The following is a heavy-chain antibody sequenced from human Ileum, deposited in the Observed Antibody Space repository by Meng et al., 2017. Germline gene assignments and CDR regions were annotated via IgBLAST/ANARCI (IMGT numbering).Heavy chain of an antibody. D-gene: IGHD3-10*01. CDR2: IQSGGDT. J-gene: IGHJ4*02. V-gene: IGHV3-66*02. CDR3: AKDPGYGLGTYYGDY. Sequence: GGSLRLSCAASGFNVTSNYMSWVRQAPGKGLEWVSVIQSGGDTYYADSVKGRFTISRDNSKNTLYLQMNSLRAEDTAVYYCAKDPGYGLGTYYGDYWGQGTLVTVSS. CDR1: GFNVTSNY.